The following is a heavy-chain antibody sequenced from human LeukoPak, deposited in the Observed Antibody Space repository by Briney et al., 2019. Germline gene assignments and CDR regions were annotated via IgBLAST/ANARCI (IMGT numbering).Heavy chain of an antibody. CDR3: ARKGGNYYGSGSYYNYGMDV. D-gene: IGHD3-10*01. V-gene: IGHV1-18*01. CDR1: GYTFTSYG. J-gene: IGHJ6*02. CDR2: ISAYNGNP. Sequence: ASVKVSCKASGYTFTSYGISWVRQAPGQGLEWMGWISAYNGNPNYAQRLQGRVTMTTDTSTSTAYMELRSLRSDDTAVYYCARKGGNYYGSGSYYNYGMDVWGQGTTVTVSS.